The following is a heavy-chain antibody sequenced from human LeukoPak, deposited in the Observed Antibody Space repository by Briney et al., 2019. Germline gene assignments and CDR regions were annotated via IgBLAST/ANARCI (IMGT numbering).Heavy chain of an antibody. CDR3: ARDSLHNYGGTGYGYYFDY. J-gene: IGHJ4*02. Sequence: GGSPRLSCAASGFDFNIYEMIWVRQAPGKEPEWISYISSSGSLVYYADSVKGRFTVSRDNAQKSLFLQMNGLRVEDTAMYYCARDSLHNYGGTGYGYYFDYWGQGTPVTVSS. V-gene: IGHV3-48*03. D-gene: IGHD4/OR15-4a*01. CDR2: ISSSGSLV. CDR1: GFDFNIYE.